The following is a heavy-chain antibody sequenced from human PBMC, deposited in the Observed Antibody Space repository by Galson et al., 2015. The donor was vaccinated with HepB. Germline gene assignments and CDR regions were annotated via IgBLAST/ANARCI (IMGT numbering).Heavy chain of an antibody. CDR2: IIPIFGTA. Sequence: SVKVSCKASGGTFSSYAISWVRQAPGQGLGWMGGIIPIFGTANYAQKFQGRVTITADKSTSTAYMELSSLRSEDTAVYYCARAPMTQDAFDIWGQGTMVTVSS. V-gene: IGHV1-69*06. CDR1: GGTFSSYA. CDR3: ARAPMTQDAFDI. J-gene: IGHJ3*02.